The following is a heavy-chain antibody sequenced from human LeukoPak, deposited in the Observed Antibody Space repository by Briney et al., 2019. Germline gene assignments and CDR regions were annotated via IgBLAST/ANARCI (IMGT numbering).Heavy chain of an antibody. Sequence: GGSLRLSCAASGFTVSSNYMSWVRQAPGKGLEWVSVIYSGGSTYYADSVKGRFTISRDNSKNTLYLQMNSLRAEDTAVYYCARAEYCSGGSCYLRGAFDIWGQGTMVTVSS. CDR1: GFTVSSNY. J-gene: IGHJ3*02. CDR3: ARAEYCSGGSCYLRGAFDI. D-gene: IGHD2-15*01. CDR2: IYSGGST. V-gene: IGHV3-66*01.